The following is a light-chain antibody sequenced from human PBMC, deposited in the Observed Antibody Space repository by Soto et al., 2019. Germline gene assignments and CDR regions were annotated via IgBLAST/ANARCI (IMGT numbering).Light chain of an antibody. CDR2: GAS. J-gene: IGKJ2*01. CDR3: QQYGTRPVT. Sequence: EIVMTQSPGTLSLSPGERTTLSCRASQSVGSSFLAWYQQKHGQAPRLVIYGASSRAKGIPDRFGGSGSGTDLILTLCRLKPEESAVYYCQQYGTRPVTLGQGTKV. V-gene: IGKV3-20*01. CDR1: QSVGSSF.